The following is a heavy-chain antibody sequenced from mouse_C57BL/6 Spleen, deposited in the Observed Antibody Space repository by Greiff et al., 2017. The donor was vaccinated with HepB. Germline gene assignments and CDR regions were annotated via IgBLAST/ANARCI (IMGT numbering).Heavy chain of an antibody. V-gene: IGHV3-1*01. CDR2: ISYSGST. CDR1: GYSITSGYD. J-gene: IGHJ1*03. D-gene: IGHD1-1*01. Sequence: EVQVVESGPGMVKPSQSLSLTCTVTGYSITSGYDWHWIRHFPGNKLEWMGYISYSGSTNYNPSLKSRISITHDTSKNHFFLKLNSVTTEDTATYYCARGVLLRPWYFDVWGTGTTVTVSS. CDR3: ARGVLLRPWYFDV.